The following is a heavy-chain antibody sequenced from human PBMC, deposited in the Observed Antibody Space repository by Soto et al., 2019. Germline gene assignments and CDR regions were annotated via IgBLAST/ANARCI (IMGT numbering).Heavy chain of an antibody. CDR1: GGSVRSSGYY. V-gene: IGHV4-39*07. J-gene: IGHJ4*02. D-gene: IGHD2-15*01. Sequence: SETLSLTCTVSGGSVRSSGYYWAWIRQPPGKGLEWIGSLYSSGKTYRNPSLKSRVTMSDDTPKNQLSLRLSSVTAEDTAVYYCTRDHRGSSKTKIDYWGQGTLVTVSS. CDR2: LYSSGKT. CDR3: TRDHRGSSKTKIDY.